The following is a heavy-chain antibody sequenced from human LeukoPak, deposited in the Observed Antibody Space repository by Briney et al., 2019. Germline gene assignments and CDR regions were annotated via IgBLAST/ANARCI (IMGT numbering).Heavy chain of an antibody. CDR2: ISGSGGST. CDR1: GFAFSSYA. J-gene: IGHJ5*02. CDR3: AKDRYSSSWYWFDP. V-gene: IGHV3-23*01. Sequence: GGSLRLSCAASGFAFSSYAMSWVRQAPGKGLEWVSAISGSGGSTYYADSVEGRFTISRDNSKNTLYLQMNSPRAEDTAVYYCAKDRYSSSWYWFDPWGQGTLVTVSS. D-gene: IGHD6-13*01.